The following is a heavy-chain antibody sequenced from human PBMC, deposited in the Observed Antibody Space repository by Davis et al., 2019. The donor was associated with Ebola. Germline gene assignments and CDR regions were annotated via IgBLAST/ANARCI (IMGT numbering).Heavy chain of an antibody. J-gene: IGHJ4*02. CDR2: IYQSERT. CDR1: GGSLSDYY. D-gene: IGHD3-22*01. V-gene: IGHV4-34*01. CDR3: ARNSSGFGYFDY. Sequence: PGGSLRLSCAVYGGSLSDYYWSWIRQPPGEGLEWIGYIYQSERTNYNPSLKSRVTISVDTSKNQFSLKLTSVSAADTAVYYCARNSSGFGYFDYWGQGTLVTVSS.